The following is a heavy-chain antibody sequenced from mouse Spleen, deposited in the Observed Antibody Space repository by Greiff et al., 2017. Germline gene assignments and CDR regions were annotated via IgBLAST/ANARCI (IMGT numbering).Heavy chain of an antibody. Sequence: QVQLQQSGPGLVQPSQSLSITCTVSGFSLTSYGVHWVRQSPGKGLEWLGVIWSGGSTDYNAAFISRLSISKDNSKSQVFFKMNSLHADDTAIYYCARTSTGTYWFAYWGQGTLVTVSA. J-gene: IGHJ3*01. CDR2: IWSGGST. CDR1: GFSLTSYG. V-gene: IGHV2-2*01. D-gene: IGHD4-1*02. CDR3: ARTSTGTYWFAY.